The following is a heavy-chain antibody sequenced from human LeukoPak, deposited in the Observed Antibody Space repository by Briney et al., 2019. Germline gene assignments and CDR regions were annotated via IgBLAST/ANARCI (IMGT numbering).Heavy chain of an antibody. CDR1: GDSVSSNSAA. J-gene: IGHJ4*02. Sequence: SQTLSLTCAISGDSVSSNSAAWNWIRQSPSRGLEWLGRTYYRSKWYNDYAVSVKSRITINPDTSKNQFSLQLNSVTPEDTAVYYCARDSEDTVLLWFGFDYWGQGTLVTVSS. CDR3: ARDSEDTVLLWFGFDY. CDR2: TYYRSKWYN. D-gene: IGHD3-10*01. V-gene: IGHV6-1*01.